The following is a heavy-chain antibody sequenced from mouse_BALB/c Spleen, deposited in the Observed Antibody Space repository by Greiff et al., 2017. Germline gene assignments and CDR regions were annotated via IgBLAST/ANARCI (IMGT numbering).Heavy chain of an antibody. CDR2: INPSTGYT. CDR3: ARDGFHAMDY. D-gene: IGHD2-3*01. Sequence: QVQLQQSGAELAKPGASVKMSCKASGFTFTSYWMHWVKQRPGQGLEWIGYINPSTGYTEYNQKFKDKATLTADKSSSTAYMQLSSLTSEDSAVYYYARDGFHAMDYWGQGTSVTVSS. J-gene: IGHJ4*01. CDR1: GFTFTSYW. V-gene: IGHV1-7*01.